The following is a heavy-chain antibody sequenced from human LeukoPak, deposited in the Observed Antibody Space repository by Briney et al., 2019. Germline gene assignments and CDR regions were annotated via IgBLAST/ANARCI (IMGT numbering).Heavy chain of an antibody. J-gene: IGHJ4*02. Sequence: SETLSLTCAVYGGSFSGYYWSWIRQPPGKGLEWIGEINHSGSTNYNPSLKSRVTISVDTSKNQFSLKLSSVTAADTAVYYCARCGPGYSSSWTLGYWGQGTLVTVSS. CDR2: INHSGST. D-gene: IGHD6-13*01. CDR3: ARCGPGYSSSWTLGY. CDR1: GGSFSGYY. V-gene: IGHV4-34*01.